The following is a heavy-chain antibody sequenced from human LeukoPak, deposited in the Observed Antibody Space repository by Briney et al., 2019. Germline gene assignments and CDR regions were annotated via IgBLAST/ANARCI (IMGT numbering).Heavy chain of an antibody. CDR3: ARGQRLRFLEWSRFIGDV. V-gene: IGHV1-8*03. Sequence: GASVKVSCKASGYTFTSYDINWVRQATGQGLEWMGWMNPNSGNTGYAQKLQGRVTITRNTSISTAYMELSSLRSEDTAVYYCARGQRLRFLEWSRFIGDVWGKGTTVTVSS. J-gene: IGHJ6*04. CDR1: GYTFTSYD. CDR2: MNPNSGNT. D-gene: IGHD3-3*01.